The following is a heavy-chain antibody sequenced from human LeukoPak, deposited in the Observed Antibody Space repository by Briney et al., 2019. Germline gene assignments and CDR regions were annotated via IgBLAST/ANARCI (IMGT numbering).Heavy chain of an antibody. Sequence: PGGSLRLSCAASGFTVSSNYMSWVRQAPGKGLEWVSVICSGGSTYYADSVKGRFTISRHNSKNTLYLQMNSLRAEDTAVYYCARARGRDGYNQHDCWSQGTLVTVSS. CDR2: ICSGGST. CDR3: ARARGRDGYNQHDC. V-gene: IGHV3-53*04. J-gene: IGHJ4*02. D-gene: IGHD5-24*01. CDR1: GFTVSSNY.